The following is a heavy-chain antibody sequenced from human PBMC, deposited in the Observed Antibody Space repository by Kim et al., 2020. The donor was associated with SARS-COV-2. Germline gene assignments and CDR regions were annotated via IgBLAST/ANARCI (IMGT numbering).Heavy chain of an antibody. CDR2: IYYSGST. CDR3: ATAKRYGSGSYSIDY. Sequence: SETLSLTCTVSGGSISSYYWSWIRQPPGKGLEWIGYIYYSGSTNYNPSLKSRVTISVDTSKNQFSLKLSSVTAADPAVYYCATAKRYGSGSYSIDYWGQGTLVTVSS. CDR1: GGSISSYY. D-gene: IGHD3-10*01. V-gene: IGHV4-59*01. J-gene: IGHJ4*02.